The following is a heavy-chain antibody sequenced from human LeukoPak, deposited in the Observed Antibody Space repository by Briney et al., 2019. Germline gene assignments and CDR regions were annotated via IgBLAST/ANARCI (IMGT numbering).Heavy chain of an antibody. J-gene: IGHJ4*02. V-gene: IGHV3-21*01. CDR2: ISSSSSYI. D-gene: IGHD6-6*01. CDR3: ARDQGTIAARPEEPY. CDR1: GFTFSSYS. Sequence: PGGSLRLSCAASGFTFSSYSMNWVRQAPGKGLEWVSSISSSSSYIYYADSVKGRFTISGDNAKNSLYLQMNSLRAEDTAVYYCARDQGTIAARPEEPYWGQGTLVTVSS.